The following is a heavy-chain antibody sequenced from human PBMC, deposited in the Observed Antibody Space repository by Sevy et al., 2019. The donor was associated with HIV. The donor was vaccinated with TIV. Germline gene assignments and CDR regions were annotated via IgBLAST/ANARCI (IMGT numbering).Heavy chain of an antibody. CDR3: ARMAQLSFLGRDY. V-gene: IGHV4-39*02. CDR2: TSYSGST. Sequence: SETLSLTCSVSGGSISSDGFSWGWIRQPPGKGLEWIGSTSYSGSTHYSPSLKTRVTISVDTSNNHFSLRLNSVTAADTAVHYCARMAQLSFLGRDYWGRGTLVTVSS. CDR1: GGSISSDGFS. D-gene: IGHD5-18*01. J-gene: IGHJ4*02.